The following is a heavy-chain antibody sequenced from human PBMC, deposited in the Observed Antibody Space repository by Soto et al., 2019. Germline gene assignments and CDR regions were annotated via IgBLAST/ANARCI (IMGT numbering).Heavy chain of an antibody. CDR2: VYFSGST. D-gene: IGHD3-10*01. V-gene: IGHV4-59*08. J-gene: IGHJ5*02. Sequence: QVQLQESGPGLVKPSETLSLTCTLSGGSISSYYWSWIRQPPGKGLEWIGYVYFSGSTNYNPSLKRRVTISVDTSKNQFSLNLSSVTAADTAIYYCARHSSGSSFDPWGQGTLVTVSS. CDR3: ARHSSGSSFDP. CDR1: GGSISSYY.